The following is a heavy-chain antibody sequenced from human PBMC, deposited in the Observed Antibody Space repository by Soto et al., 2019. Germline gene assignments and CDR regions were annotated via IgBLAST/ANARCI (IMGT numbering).Heavy chain of an antibody. D-gene: IGHD2-21*02. CDR2: IMPVFRTP. V-gene: IGHV1-69*12. CDR3: GRDNAPPQIGRHHYCHLDG. J-gene: IGHJ6*02. CDR1: GGTFRTAA. Sequence: QVQLEQSGAEVKKPGSSVKVSCKASGGTFRTAAISWVRQAPGQGLEWMGGIMPVFRTPDYAQKFQGRVHISAGETPDPAHSGVSGPRSDHTAVYYWGRDNAPPQIGRHHYCHLDGRGPGTNNTVSS.